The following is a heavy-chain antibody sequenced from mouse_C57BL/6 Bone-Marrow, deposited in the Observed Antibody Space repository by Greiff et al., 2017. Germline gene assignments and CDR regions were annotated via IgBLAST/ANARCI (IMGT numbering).Heavy chain of an antibody. CDR1: GYAFTNYL. D-gene: IGHD2-3*01. CDR2: INPGSGGT. J-gene: IGHJ3*01. V-gene: IGHV1-54*01. CDR3: ARSDYDGYWFAY. Sequence: VQLQQSGAELVRPGTSVKVSCKASGYAFTNYLIEWVKQRPGQGLEWIGVINPGSGGTNYNEKFKGKATLTADKSSSTAYMQLSSLTSEDSAVYFCARSDYDGYWFAYWGQGTPVTVSA.